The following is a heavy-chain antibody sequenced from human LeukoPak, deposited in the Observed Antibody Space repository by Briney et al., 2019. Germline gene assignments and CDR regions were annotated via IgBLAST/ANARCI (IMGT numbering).Heavy chain of an antibody. CDR1: GYTFTSYW. CDR2: IYPGDSDT. D-gene: IGHD3-22*01. V-gene: IGHV5-51*01. Sequence: GESLKISCKGSGYTFTSYWIGWVRQMPGKGLKCMGIIYPGDSDTRYSPSFQGQVTISVDKSISTAYLQWSSLKASDTAMYYCARLVDDSSAYYFDYWGQGTLVTVSS. CDR3: ARLVDDSSAYYFDY. J-gene: IGHJ4*02.